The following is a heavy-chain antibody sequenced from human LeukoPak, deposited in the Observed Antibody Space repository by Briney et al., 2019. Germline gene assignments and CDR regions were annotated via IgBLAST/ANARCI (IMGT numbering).Heavy chain of an antibody. J-gene: IGHJ3*02. CDR1: GGSISSSSYY. Sequence: SETLSLTCTVSGGSISSSSYYWGWIRQPPGKGLEWIGSIYYSGSTYYNPSLKSRVTISVDTSKNQFSLKLSSVTAADTAVYYCARSIQLDAFDIWGXGTXVTXXS. CDR3: ARSIQLDAFDI. V-gene: IGHV4-39*07. CDR2: IYYSGST. D-gene: IGHD5-18*01.